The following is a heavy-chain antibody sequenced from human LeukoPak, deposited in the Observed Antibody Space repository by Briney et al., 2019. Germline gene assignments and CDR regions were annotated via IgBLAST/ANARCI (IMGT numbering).Heavy chain of an antibody. D-gene: IGHD3-16*01. CDR2: IYYSGST. CDR3: ARAPIPYDRSRTDYRFDP. Sequence: SETLSLTCSVSGGSISSYYWSWIRQPPGNGLEWIGYIYYSGSTNYNASLKSRVTISLDTSKSQFSLKLTSVTAADTAVYYCARAPIPYDRSRTDYRFDPWGQGTLVTVAS. J-gene: IGHJ5*02. CDR1: GGSISSYY. V-gene: IGHV4-59*01.